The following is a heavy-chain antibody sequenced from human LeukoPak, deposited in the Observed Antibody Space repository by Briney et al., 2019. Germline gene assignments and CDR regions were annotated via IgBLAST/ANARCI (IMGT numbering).Heavy chain of an antibody. V-gene: IGHV1-46*01. CDR1: GYTFTGYY. Sequence: ASVKVSCKASGYTFTGYYMHWVRQAPGQGLEWMGIINPSGGSTSYAQKFQGRVTMTRDTSTSTVYMELSSLRSEDTAVYYCARVGDSSGYYYASMDYWGQGTLVTVSS. D-gene: IGHD3-22*01. J-gene: IGHJ4*02. CDR3: ARVGDSSGYYYASMDY. CDR2: INPSGGST.